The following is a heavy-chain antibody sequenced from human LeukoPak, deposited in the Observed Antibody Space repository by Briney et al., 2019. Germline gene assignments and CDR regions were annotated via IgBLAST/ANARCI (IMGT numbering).Heavy chain of an antibody. Sequence: PGGSLRLSCAASGFIVSSNYMYWVRQAPGKGLEWVSAISNSGSTYYADSVKGRFTISRDNSKNTLYLQMNSLRAEDTAVYYCARRSHCSSTSCYDKYSLLDHAFDIWGQGTMVTVSS. CDR2: ISNSGST. D-gene: IGHD2-2*01. CDR3: ARRSHCSSTSCYDKYSLLDHAFDI. CDR1: GFIVSSNY. V-gene: IGHV3-66*04. J-gene: IGHJ3*02.